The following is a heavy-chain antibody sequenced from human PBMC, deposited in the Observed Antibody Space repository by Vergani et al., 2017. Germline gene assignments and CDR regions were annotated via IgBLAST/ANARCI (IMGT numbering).Heavy chain of an antibody. J-gene: IGHJ6*03. V-gene: IGHV4-61*02. CDR1: GASMSSVGYY. CDR3: ARAAYDYWTTHYYMDV. D-gene: IGHD5-12*01. CDR2: ILGSGTA. Sequence: QVQLQESGPGLVKPSQTLSLTCTVSGASMSSVGYYWTWIRQSAGKRLEWIGDILGSGTANYNPSFQGRVSMSVATSKNQFSLTLSSVNATDTAVYYCARAAYDYWTTHYYMDVWGSGTTVTVYS.